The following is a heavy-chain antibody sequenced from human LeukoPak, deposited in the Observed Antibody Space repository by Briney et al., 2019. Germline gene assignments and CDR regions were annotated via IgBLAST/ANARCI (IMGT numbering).Heavy chain of an antibody. D-gene: IGHD3-10*01. V-gene: IGHV5-51*01. CDR1: GYSFIDYC. Sequence: GESLKISCKASGYSFIDYCNDWARKTPAQGLEWMAIIYPGDSESRYTNSPSFQGEVTIAAANSNSTPFLQCSSMTASNTAMYYCARSTSGSFDSWGQGTPVTVSS. J-gene: IGHJ4*02. CDR3: ARSTSGSFDS. CDR2: IYPGDSES.